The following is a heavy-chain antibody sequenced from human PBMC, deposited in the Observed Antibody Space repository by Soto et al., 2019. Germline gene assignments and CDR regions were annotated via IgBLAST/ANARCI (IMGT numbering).Heavy chain of an antibody. Sequence: PGGSLRLSCAASGFTYSTYTMHWVRQAPGKGLEWVAVISYDGNNKFYADSVKGRFTISRDSTKQTLYLQMNSLRPDDTAVYYCAIVKGVATPLDYWGQGTLVTVSS. V-gene: IGHV3-30-3*01. J-gene: IGHJ4*02. CDR2: ISYDGNNK. CDR3: AIVKGVATPLDY. D-gene: IGHD5-12*01. CDR1: GFTYSTYT.